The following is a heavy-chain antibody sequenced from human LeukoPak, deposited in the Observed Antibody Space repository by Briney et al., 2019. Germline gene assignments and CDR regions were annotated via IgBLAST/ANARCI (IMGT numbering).Heavy chain of an antibody. Sequence: GGSLRLSCAASGFTFSNYWMHWVRQAPGKGLVWVSRINSDGSSTSYADSVKGRFTISRDNAKNTLYLQMTSLRAEDTAVYYCARGDSSGYFGVVDYRGQGTLVTVSS. CDR1: GFTFSNYW. V-gene: IGHV3-74*01. CDR3: ARGDSSGYFGVVDY. J-gene: IGHJ4*02. D-gene: IGHD3-22*01. CDR2: INSDGSST.